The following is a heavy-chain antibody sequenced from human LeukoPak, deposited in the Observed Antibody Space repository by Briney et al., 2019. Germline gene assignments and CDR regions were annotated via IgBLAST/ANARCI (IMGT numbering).Heavy chain of an antibody. D-gene: IGHD3-10*01. CDR3: ARLRIWFGEPNGPDFDY. V-gene: IGHV4-61*01. CDR2: IYYSGST. J-gene: IGHJ4*02. Sequence: SQTLSLTCTVSGGSISSGSYYWSWIRQPPGKGLEWIGYIYYSGSTNYNPSLKSRVTISVDTSKYQFSLKLSSVTAADTVVYYCARLRIWFGEPNGPDFDYWGQGTLVTVSS. CDR1: GGSISSGSYY.